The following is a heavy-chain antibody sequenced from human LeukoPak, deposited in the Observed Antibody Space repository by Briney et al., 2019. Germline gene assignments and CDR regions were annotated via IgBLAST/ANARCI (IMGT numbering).Heavy chain of an antibody. Sequence: SETLSLTCAVSGSSISSGYYWGWIRQPPGKGLEWIGSIYHSGSTYYNPSLKSRVTISVDTSKNQFSLKPTSVTAADTAVYYFARMPSMETFHVWGQGTMVTVSS. CDR3: ARMPSMETFHV. CDR1: GSSISSGYY. CDR2: IYHSGST. D-gene: IGHD2/OR15-2a*01. V-gene: IGHV4-38-2*01. J-gene: IGHJ3*01.